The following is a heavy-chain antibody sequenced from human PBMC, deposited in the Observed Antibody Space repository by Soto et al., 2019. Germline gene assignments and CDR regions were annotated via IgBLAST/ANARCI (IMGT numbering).Heavy chain of an antibody. Sequence: PSETLSFTCTVSGGSLSSSYWSWIRRPQGKGLEWIEYIHYSGSTKYNPSPKSRVTISVDTSKNQFSLKLSSVTAADTAVYYCARDRGGVASNWFDPWGQGTLVTVSS. V-gene: IGHV4-59*01. CDR2: IHYSGST. J-gene: IGHJ5*01. CDR3: ARDRGGVASNWFDP. D-gene: IGHD3-10*01. CDR1: GGSLSSSY.